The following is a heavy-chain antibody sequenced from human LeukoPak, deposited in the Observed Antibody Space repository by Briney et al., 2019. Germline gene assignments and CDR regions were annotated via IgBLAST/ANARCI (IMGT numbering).Heavy chain of an antibody. D-gene: IGHD2-2*01. CDR2: IYTSGST. J-gene: IGHJ5*02. CDR1: GGSISSGSYY. V-gene: IGHV4-61*02. Sequence: SETLSLACTVSGGSISSGSYYWSWIRQPAGKGLEWIGRIYTSGSTNYNPSLKSRVTISVDTSKNQFSLKLSSVTAADTAVYYCAGVVPAAKVFNWFDPWGQGTLVTVSS. CDR3: AGVVPAAKVFNWFDP.